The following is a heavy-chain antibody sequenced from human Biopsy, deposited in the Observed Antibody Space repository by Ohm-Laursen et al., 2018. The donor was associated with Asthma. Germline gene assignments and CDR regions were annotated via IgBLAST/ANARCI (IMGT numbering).Heavy chain of an antibody. CDR1: GGSFSGYY. CDR2: SNQSGGP. V-gene: IGHV4-34*01. D-gene: IGHD6-13*01. J-gene: IGHJ6*02. CDR3: VRGSSSWHHGPFHYYYGLDV. Sequence: SETLSLTCAVSGGSFSGYYWSWLRQPPGKGLEWIGESNQSGGPNYNPSLESRVTVSADTSKNQFSLKLTSVTAADTAVYYCVRGSSSWHHGPFHYYYGLDVWGQGTTATVSS.